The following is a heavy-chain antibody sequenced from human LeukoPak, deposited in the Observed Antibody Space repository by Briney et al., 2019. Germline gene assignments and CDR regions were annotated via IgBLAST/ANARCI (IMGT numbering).Heavy chain of an antibody. D-gene: IGHD2/OR15-2a*01. J-gene: IGHJ4*02. CDR2: INHSGST. V-gene: IGHV4-34*01. CDR1: GGSFSGYY. Sequence: PSETLSLTCAVYGGSFSGYYWSWIRQPPGKGLEWIGEINHSGSTNYNPSLKSRVTISVDTSKNQFSLKLSSVTAADTAVYYCARSPTEYAVFDYWGQGTLVTVSS. CDR3: ARSPTEYAVFDY.